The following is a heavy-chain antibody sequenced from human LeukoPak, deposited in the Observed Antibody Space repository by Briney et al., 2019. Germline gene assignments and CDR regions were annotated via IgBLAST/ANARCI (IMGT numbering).Heavy chain of an antibody. CDR3: ARVVGLTGYSSSWYSGYYYYMDV. J-gene: IGHJ6*03. V-gene: IGHV1-69*06. D-gene: IGHD6-13*01. CDR2: IIPIFGTT. Sequence: SVKVSCKASGYTFTSYDINWVRQATGQGLEWMGGIIPIFGTTNYAQKFQDRVTITADKSTSTAYMELSSLRSEDTAVYYCARVVGLTGYSSSWYSGYYYYMDVWGKGTTVTVSS. CDR1: GYTFTSYD.